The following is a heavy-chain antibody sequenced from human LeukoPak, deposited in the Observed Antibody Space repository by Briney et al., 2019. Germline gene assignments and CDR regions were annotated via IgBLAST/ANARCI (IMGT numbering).Heavy chain of an antibody. CDR3: ARDSRYPTVAFDI. CDR2: IIPIFGTA. CDR1: GGTFSSFA. D-gene: IGHD3-9*01. Sequence: SVKVSCKASGGTFSSFAISWVRQAPGQGLEWMGGIIPIFGTANYAQKFQGRVTITADESTSTAYMELSSLRSEDTAVYYCARDSRYPTVAFDIWGQGTMVTVSS. V-gene: IGHV1-69*13. J-gene: IGHJ3*02.